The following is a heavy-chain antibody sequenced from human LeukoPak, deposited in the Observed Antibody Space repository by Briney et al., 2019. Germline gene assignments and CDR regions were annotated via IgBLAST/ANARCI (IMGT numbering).Heavy chain of an antibody. CDR1: GFTFSSYG. Sequence: GGSLRLSCAASGFTFSSYGMSWVRQAPGKGLELVSAISGSGGSTYYADSVKGRFAISRDNSKNTLYLQMNSLRAEDTAVYYCARDYSGYVDFDYWGQGTLVTVSS. V-gene: IGHV3-23*01. CDR3: ARDYSGYVDFDY. J-gene: IGHJ4*02. CDR2: ISGSGGST. D-gene: IGHD5-12*01.